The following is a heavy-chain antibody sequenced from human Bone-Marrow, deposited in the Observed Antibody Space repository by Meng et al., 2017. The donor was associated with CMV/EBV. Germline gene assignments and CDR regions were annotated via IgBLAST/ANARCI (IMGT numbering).Heavy chain of an antibody. D-gene: IGHD2-2*01. J-gene: IGHJ6*02. V-gene: IGHV1-69*10. CDR1: GGTFSSYA. CDR2: IIPILGIA. Sequence: SVKVSCKASGGTFSSYAISWVRQAPGQGLEWMGGIIPILGIANYAQKFQGRVTITADKSTSTAYMELSSLRSEDTAVYYCARVPVVPAAIKGYYYYYGMDVWGQGTTVTVS. CDR3: ARVPVVPAAIKGYYYYYGMDV.